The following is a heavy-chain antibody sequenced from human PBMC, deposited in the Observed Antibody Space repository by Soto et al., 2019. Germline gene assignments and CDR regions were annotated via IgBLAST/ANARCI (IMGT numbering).Heavy chain of an antibody. CDR3: AKQLHNSGAIDY. D-gene: IGHD6-19*01. Sequence: GGSLRLSCAASGFTFSNYAMRWVRQAPGKGLEWVSAITVSGDSTYYADSVRGRFTVSRDNSKNTLFLQMNSLTAADTAVYYCAKQLHNSGAIDYWGQGTLVTVSS. V-gene: IGHV3-23*01. CDR1: GFTFSNYA. CDR2: ITVSGDST. J-gene: IGHJ4*02.